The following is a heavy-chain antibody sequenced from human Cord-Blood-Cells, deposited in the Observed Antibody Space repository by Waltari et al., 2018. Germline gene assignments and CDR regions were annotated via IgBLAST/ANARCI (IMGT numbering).Heavy chain of an antibody. D-gene: IGHD3-10*01. Sequence: QVQLVESGGGVVQPGRSLRLSCAASGFTFSSYGMHWVRQAAGKGLEWVAVIWYDGSNKYYADSVKGRFTISRDNSKNTLYLQMNSLRAEDTAVYYCARDLITMVQGVIIPYDAFDIWGQGTMVTVSS. CDR1: GFTFSSYG. V-gene: IGHV3-33*01. J-gene: IGHJ3*02. CDR2: IWYDGSNK. CDR3: ARDLITMVQGVIIPYDAFDI.